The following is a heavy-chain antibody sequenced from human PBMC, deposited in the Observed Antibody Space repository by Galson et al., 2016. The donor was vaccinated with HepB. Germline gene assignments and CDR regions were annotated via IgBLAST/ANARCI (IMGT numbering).Heavy chain of an antibody. CDR3: ARDPSRVVRAFDV. Sequence: SLRLSCAASGFRVSDNYMSWVRQSPGQGLEWVSLLYLAGSTDYADSVRGRFIISRDDSQNIFYLQMSNLRPEDTAIYYCARDPSRVVRAFDVWGQGTLVTVAS. V-gene: IGHV3-53*01. D-gene: IGHD4-23*01. J-gene: IGHJ3*01. CDR1: GFRVSDNY. CDR2: LYLAGST.